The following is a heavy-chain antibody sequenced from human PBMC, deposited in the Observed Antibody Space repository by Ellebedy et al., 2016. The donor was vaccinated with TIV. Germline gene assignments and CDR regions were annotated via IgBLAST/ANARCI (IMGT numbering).Heavy chain of an antibody. V-gene: IGHV3-48*01. CDR3: ARGPRDMTPAYWDFDL. J-gene: IGHJ2*01. CDR2: IGSSTYAI. Sequence: PGGSLRLSCAASGFTFSSYSMNWVRQAPGKGLQWVSYIGSSTYAIYYADSVKGRFTISRDNAKNSLYLQMSGLRADDTAVYYCARGPRDMTPAYWDFDLWGRGTLVTVSS. CDR1: GFTFSSYS.